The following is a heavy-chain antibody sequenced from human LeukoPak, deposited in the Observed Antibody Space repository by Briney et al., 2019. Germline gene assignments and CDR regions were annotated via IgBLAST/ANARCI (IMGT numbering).Heavy chain of an antibody. CDR3: TREGGEGEYTAFDI. CDR1: GFIFSAYI. CDR2: VRKKSHGYTT. Sequence: GGSLRLSCEASGFIFSAYIMDWVRQAPGKGLERVGRVRKKSHGYTTEYAASVKGRFVISRDDSEDSMFLQMNSLQIEDTAVYYCTREGGEGEYTAFDIWGQGTLVTVSS. V-gene: IGHV3-72*01. J-gene: IGHJ3*02. D-gene: IGHD3-16*01.